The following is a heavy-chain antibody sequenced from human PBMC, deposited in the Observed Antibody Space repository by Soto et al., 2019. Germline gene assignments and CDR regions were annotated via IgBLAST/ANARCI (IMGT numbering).Heavy chain of an antibody. CDR1: GFTFSRSW. D-gene: IGHD3-3*01. CDR3: ARHKRDLRFLEWSYYFDY. Sequence: GGSLRLSCAASGFTFSRSWMSWVRQAPGKGLEWVAVISYDGSNKYYADSVKGRFSISRDNSKNTLYLQMNSLRAEDTAVYYCARHKRDLRFLEWSYYFDYWGQGTLVTVSS. V-gene: IGHV3-30-3*01. J-gene: IGHJ4*02. CDR2: ISYDGSNK.